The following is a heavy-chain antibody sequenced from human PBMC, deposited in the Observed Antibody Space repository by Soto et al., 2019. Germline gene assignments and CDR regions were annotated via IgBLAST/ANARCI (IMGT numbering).Heavy chain of an antibody. V-gene: IGHV3-30-3*01. Sequence: ESGGGVVQPGRSLRLSCAASGFSFRSYAMHWVRQAPGKGLEWVAVMSYDGSDKDYADSVKGRFTISRDNSKNTLCLQMSSLRAEDTAVYYCARARLDTPALEYWGQGTLVTVSS. CDR1: GFSFRSYA. CDR3: ARARLDTPALEY. CDR2: MSYDGSDK. J-gene: IGHJ4*02. D-gene: IGHD2-2*01.